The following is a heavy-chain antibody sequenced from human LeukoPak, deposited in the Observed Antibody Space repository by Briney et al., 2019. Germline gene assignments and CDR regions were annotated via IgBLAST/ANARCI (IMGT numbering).Heavy chain of an antibody. D-gene: IGHD1-26*01. Sequence: GASVKVSCKASGYTFTSYGISWVRQAPGQGLEWMGWISAYNGNTNYAQKLQGRVTMTTDTSTSTAYMELRSLRSDDTAVYYCASMERSVGATGNWFDPWGQGTLVTVSS. CDR1: GYTFTSYG. V-gene: IGHV1-18*01. CDR3: ASMERSVGATGNWFDP. CDR2: ISAYNGNT. J-gene: IGHJ5*02.